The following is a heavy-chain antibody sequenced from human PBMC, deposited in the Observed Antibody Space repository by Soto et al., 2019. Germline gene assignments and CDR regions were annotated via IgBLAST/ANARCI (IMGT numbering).Heavy chain of an antibody. D-gene: IGHD3-22*01. J-gene: IGHJ3*02. CDR3: ARLILLYDSRKRDAFDI. CDR2: IYYSGST. Sequence: SETLSLTCTVSGGSISSSSYYWGWIRQPPGKGLEWIGSIYYSGSTYYNPSLKSRVTISVDTSKNQFSLKLSSVTAADTAVYYCARLILLYDSRKRDAFDIWGQGTMVTVSS. CDR1: GGSISSSSYY. V-gene: IGHV4-39*01.